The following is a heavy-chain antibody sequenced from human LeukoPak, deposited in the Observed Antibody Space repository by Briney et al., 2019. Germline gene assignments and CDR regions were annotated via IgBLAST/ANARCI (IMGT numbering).Heavy chain of an antibody. CDR3: ARGVGIGYYGSGSYIGYYFDY. D-gene: IGHD3-10*01. Sequence: SETLSLTCTVSGGSVSSYYWSWIRQPAGKGLEWIGRIYTSGSTNYNPSLKSRVTMSVDTSKNQFSLKLSSVTAEDTAVYYCARGVGIGYYGSGSYIGYYFDYWGQGTLVTVSS. CDR1: GGSVSSYY. V-gene: IGHV4-4*07. CDR2: IYTSGST. J-gene: IGHJ4*02.